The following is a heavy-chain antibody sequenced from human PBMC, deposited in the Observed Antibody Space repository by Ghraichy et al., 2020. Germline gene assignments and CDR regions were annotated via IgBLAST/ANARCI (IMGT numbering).Heavy chain of an antibody. CDR3: VKISDSTIAARREVY. J-gene: IGHJ4*02. V-gene: IGHV3-23*01. Sequence: GGSLRLSCVASEFTFRAYAMSWVRQAPGKGLQWVSAISGTGGDTYYADSVKGRFTISRDNSRNTLYLQVNSLRAEDTAIYYCVKISDSTIAARREVYWGQGILVTVSS. CDR2: ISGTGGDT. D-gene: IGHD6-6*01. CDR1: EFTFRAYA.